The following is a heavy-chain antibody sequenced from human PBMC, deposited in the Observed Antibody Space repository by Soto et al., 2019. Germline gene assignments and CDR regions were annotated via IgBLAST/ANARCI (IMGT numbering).Heavy chain of an antibody. Sequence: QLHLVQSGAVVKKPGASVTVSCSASGYPVTAYYMHWVRQAPGRGLEWMGGINPATGAAKYTQTFQGRVTMTRDPSESTGFMELCGLTSEDPAVFYCARGGGVGVAGSAAFDMWGQGTLVTVSS. CDR3: ARGGGVGVAGSAAFDM. CDR1: GYPVTAYY. J-gene: IGHJ3*02. V-gene: IGHV1-2*02. CDR2: INPATGAA. D-gene: IGHD3-3*01.